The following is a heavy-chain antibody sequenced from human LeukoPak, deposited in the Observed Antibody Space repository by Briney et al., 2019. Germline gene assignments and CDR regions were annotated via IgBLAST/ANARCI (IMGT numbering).Heavy chain of an antibody. CDR3: XXXXXXXXXXTVQYYFDY. CDR2: ISGSGGST. V-gene: IGHV3-23*01. CDR1: GFTFSSYA. D-gene: IGHD4-11*01. Sequence: GGSLRLSCAASGFTFSSYAMSWVRQAPGKGLEWVSAISGSGGSTYYADSVKGRFTISRDNAKNTLYLEMNIWRAEDTAVYYXXXXXXXXXXXTVQYYFDYWGQGTLVTVSS. J-gene: IGHJ4*02.